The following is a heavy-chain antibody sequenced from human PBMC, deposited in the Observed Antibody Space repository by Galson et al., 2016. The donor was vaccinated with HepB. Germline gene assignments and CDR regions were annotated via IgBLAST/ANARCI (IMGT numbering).Heavy chain of an antibody. CDR2: IRSNVYGVTT. V-gene: IGHV3-49*04. CDR3: IRVPPPRDYYYGMDG. Sequence: SLRLSCAASGFTFGDYAMSWVRQAPGKGLEWVGFIRSNVYGVTTEYAASVKGRFTISRDDSKSIAYLQMNSLKTEDTAVYYCIRVPPPRDYYYGMDGWGQGTTVTVSS. CDR1: GFTFGDYA. J-gene: IGHJ6*02.